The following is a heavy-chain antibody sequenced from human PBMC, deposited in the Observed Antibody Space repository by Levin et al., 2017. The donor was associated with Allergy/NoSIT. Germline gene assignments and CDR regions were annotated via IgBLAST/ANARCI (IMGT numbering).Heavy chain of an antibody. V-gene: IGHV1-69*13. CDR3: EVGTPGHFDY. CDR2: IIPIFGTA. CDR1: GGTFSSYA. D-gene: IGHD3-10*01. J-gene: IGHJ4*02. Sequence: PLASVKVSCKASGGTFSSYAISWVRQAPGQGLEWMGGIIPIFGTANYAQKFQGRVTITADESTSTAYMELSSLRSEDTAVYYCEVGTPGHFDYWGQGTLVTVSS.